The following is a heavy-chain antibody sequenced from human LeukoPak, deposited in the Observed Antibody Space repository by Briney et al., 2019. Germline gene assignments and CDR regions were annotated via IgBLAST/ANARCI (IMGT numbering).Heavy chain of an antibody. Sequence: GGSLRLSCAAPGFTFSSYGMIWVRQAPGKGLEWVSAISGSGGSTYYADSVKGRFTISRDDSKNTLYLQMNSLRAEDTAVYSCAKGGGSSYYYYMDVWGKGTTVTISS. CDR1: GFTFSSYG. CDR3: AKGGGSSYYYYMDV. D-gene: IGHD6-13*01. J-gene: IGHJ6*03. CDR2: ISGSGGST. V-gene: IGHV3-23*01.